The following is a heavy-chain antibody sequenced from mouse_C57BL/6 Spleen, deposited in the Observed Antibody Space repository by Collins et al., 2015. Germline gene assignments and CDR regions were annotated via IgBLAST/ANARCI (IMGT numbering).Heavy chain of an antibody. CDR3: ARHYDDYDPWFAY. CDR1: GYTFTSYW. D-gene: IGHD2-4*01. Sequence: QVQLQQPGAELVKPGASVKMSCKASGYTFTSYWITWVKQRPGQGLEWIGDIYPGSGSTNYNEKFKSKATLTVDTSSSTAYMQLSSLTSEDSAVYYCARHYDDYDPWFAYWGQGTLVTVSA. CDR2: IYPGSGST. V-gene: IGHV1-55*01. J-gene: IGHJ3*01.